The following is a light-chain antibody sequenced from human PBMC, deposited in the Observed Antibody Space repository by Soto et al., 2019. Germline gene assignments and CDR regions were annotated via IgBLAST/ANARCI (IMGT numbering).Light chain of an antibody. Sequence: QSVLTQPPSVSGAPGQRVTISCTGSSSNIWAGYDVHWYQQLPGTAPKLLIYGNSNRPSGFPDRFSGSKSGTSASLAITGLQAEDEADYYCQSYDSSLSGSVFGGGTKVTVL. CDR3: QSYDSSLSGSV. CDR2: GNS. CDR1: SSNIWAGYD. J-gene: IGLJ3*02. V-gene: IGLV1-40*01.